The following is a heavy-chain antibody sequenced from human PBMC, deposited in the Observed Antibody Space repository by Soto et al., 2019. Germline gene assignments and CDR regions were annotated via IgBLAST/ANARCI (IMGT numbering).Heavy chain of an antibody. CDR3: ARDRYYFDS. D-gene: IGHD3-9*01. CDR1: GFTFSSYG. CDR2: ISYDGSNK. Sequence: GGSLRLSCGASGFTFSSYGMHWVRQAPGKGLEWVAVISYDGSNKYYADSVKGRFTISRDNSKNTLYLQMNSLRAEDTAVYYCARDRYYFDSWGQGTLVTVSS. V-gene: IGHV3-30*03. J-gene: IGHJ4*02.